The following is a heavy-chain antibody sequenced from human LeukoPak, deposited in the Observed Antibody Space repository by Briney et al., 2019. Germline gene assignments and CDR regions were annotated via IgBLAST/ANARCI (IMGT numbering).Heavy chain of an antibody. CDR1: ALTFSSYA. J-gene: IGHJ4*02. CDR3: AKDPGDGSYYFDY. D-gene: IGHD1-26*01. V-gene: IGHV3-23*01. Sequence: GGSLRLSCAASALTFSSYAMSWVRQAPGKGLEWVSAISGSGGSTYYADSVKGRFTISRDNSKNTLYLQMNSLRAEDTAVYYCAKDPGDGSYYFDYWGQGTLVTVSS. CDR2: ISGSGGST.